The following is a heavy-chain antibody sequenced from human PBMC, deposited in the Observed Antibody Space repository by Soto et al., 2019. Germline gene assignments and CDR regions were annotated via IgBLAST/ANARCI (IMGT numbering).Heavy chain of an antibody. CDR1: GYTFTSYA. J-gene: IGHJ4*02. CDR2: INAGNGNT. D-gene: IGHD6-25*01. Sequence: ASVKVSCKASGYTFTSYAMHWVRQAPGQRLEWMGWINAGNGNTKYSQKFQGRVTITRDTSASTAYMELSSLRSEDTAVYYCGKAAAENYFDYWGQGTLVTVSS. V-gene: IGHV1-3*01. CDR3: GKAAAENYFDY.